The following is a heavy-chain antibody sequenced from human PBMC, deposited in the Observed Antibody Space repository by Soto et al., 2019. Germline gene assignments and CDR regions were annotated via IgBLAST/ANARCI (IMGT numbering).Heavy chain of an antibody. Sequence: PSETLSLTCAVYGGSFSGYQWTWIRQTPGKRLEWIGDINDSGNTNYNPSLKSRVTISVDTSKNQFSLKLSSVTAADAAVYYCARDGGQWLVRAEYFQHWGQGTLVTVSS. D-gene: IGHD6-19*01. J-gene: IGHJ1*01. CDR1: GGSFSGYQ. CDR2: INDSGNT. V-gene: IGHV4-34*09. CDR3: ARDGGQWLVRAEYFQH.